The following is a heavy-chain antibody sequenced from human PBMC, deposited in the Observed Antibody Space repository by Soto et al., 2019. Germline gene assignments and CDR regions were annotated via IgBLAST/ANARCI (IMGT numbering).Heavy chain of an antibody. Sequence: EVQLLESGGDLAQPGGSLRLSCAASRFTFGGNAMSWVRQAPGKGLEWVSRIGRTGSNTYYADSVKGRFTISRDNSKNTLYVQMNSLRAEDTAVYYCAGAYGGSSGLYWYFDLWGRDTLVTVSS. CDR1: RFTFGGNA. J-gene: IGHJ2*01. V-gene: IGHV3-23*01. CDR2: IGRTGSNT. D-gene: IGHD6-6*01. CDR3: AGAYGGSSGLYWYFDL.